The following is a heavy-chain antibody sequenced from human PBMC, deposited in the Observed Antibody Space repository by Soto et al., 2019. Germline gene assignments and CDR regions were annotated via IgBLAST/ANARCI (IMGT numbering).Heavy chain of an antibody. Sequence: GGSLRLSCAASGFTFSSYEMNGVRQAPGKGLEWVSYISSSGSTIYYADSVKGRFTISRDNAKNSLYLQMNSLRAEDTAVYYCARDSDEQLVNYYYYYGMDVWGQGTTVTVSS. D-gene: IGHD6-6*01. CDR2: ISSSGSTI. CDR1: GFTFSSYE. CDR3: ARDSDEQLVNYYYYYGMDV. V-gene: IGHV3-48*03. J-gene: IGHJ6*02.